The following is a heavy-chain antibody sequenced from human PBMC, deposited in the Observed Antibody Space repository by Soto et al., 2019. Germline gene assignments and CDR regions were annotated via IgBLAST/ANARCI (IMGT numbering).Heavy chain of an antibody. V-gene: IGHV3-23*01. J-gene: IGHJ4*02. CDR3: AKDGFRYFDWAAPFDY. D-gene: IGHD3-9*01. Sequence: EVQLLASGGGLVQPGGSLRLSCAASGFTFSSYAMSWVRQAPGKGLEWVSAISGSGGSTYYADSVKGRFTISRDNSKNTLYLQMNSLRAEDTAVYYCAKDGFRYFDWAAPFDYWGQGTLVTVSS. CDR1: GFTFSSYA. CDR2: ISGSGGST.